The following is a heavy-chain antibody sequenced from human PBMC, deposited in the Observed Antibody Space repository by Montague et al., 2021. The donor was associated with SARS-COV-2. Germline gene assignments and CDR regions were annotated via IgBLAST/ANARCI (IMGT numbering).Heavy chain of an antibody. CDR3: AKLSIYGSGSYDKGDAFDI. CDR1: GFTFDDYA. CDR2: ISWNSGSI. V-gene: IGHV3-9*01. Sequence: SLRLSCAASGFTFDDYAMHWVRQAPGKGLEWVPGISWNSGSIGYADSVKGRFTISRDNAKNSLYLQMNSLRAEDTALYYCAKLSIYGSGSYDKGDAFDIWGQGTMVTVSS. D-gene: IGHD3-10*01. J-gene: IGHJ3*02.